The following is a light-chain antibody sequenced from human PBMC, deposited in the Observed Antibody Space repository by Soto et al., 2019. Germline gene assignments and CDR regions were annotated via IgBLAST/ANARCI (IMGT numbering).Light chain of an antibody. V-gene: IGKV3-15*01. CDR2: GAS. CDR1: QSVGSS. J-gene: IGKJ5*01. Sequence: QSPVTLSVSPGDTATLSCRASQSVGSSLAWYQQRPGRPPSLLIYGASTRATGISARFSGSGSGTEFTLTISSLQSEDFAVYYCQHYSNWPAFGQGTRLEIK. CDR3: QHYSNWPA.